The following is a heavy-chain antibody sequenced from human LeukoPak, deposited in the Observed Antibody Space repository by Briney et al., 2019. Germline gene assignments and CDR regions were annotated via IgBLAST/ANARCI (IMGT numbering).Heavy chain of an antibody. CDR1: GYTFTSYG. V-gene: IGHV1-18*01. Sequence: ASVKVSCKASGYTFTSYGISWVRQAPGQGLEWMGWISAYNGNTNYAQKLQGRVTMTTDTSTSTAYMELRSLSSDDTAVYYCARAPYYYDSSGYYAMYYYYYYMDVWGKGTTVTVSS. CDR3: ARAPYYYDSSGYYAMYYYYYYMDV. D-gene: IGHD3-22*01. J-gene: IGHJ6*03. CDR2: ISAYNGNT.